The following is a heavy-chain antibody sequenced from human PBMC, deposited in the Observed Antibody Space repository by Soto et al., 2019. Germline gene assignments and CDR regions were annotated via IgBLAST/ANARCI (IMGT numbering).Heavy chain of an antibody. D-gene: IGHD2-8*02. V-gene: IGHV4-34*01. CDR3: ARDKITGLFDY. J-gene: IGHJ4*02. CDR2: INHSGST. Sequence: QVQLQQWGAGLLKPSETLSLTCAVYGGSFSGYYWTWIRQPPGTGLEWIGEINHSGSTTYNPTLQXXVTRSVDTSKNQFSLKLTSVTAADTAVYYCARDKITGLFDYWGQGTLVTVSS. CDR1: GGSFSGYY.